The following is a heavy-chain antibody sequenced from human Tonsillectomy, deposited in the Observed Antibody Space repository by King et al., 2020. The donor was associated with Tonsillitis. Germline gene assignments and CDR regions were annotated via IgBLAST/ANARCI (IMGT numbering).Heavy chain of an antibody. CDR1: GYTFTSYY. CDR3: ARGWTYYYDSSGLDWVAFDI. CDR2: INPSGGST. J-gene: IGHJ3*02. Sequence: VQLVQSGAEVKKPGASVKVSCKASGYTFTSYYMHWVRQAPGQGLEWMGIINPSGGSTSYAQKFQGRVTMTRDTSTSTVYMELSSLRSEDTAVYYCARGWTYYYDSSGLDWVAFDIWGQGTMVTVSS. V-gene: IGHV1-46*01. D-gene: IGHD3-22*01.